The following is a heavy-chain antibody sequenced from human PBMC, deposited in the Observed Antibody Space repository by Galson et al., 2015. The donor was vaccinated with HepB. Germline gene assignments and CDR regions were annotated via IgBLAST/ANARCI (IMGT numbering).Heavy chain of an antibody. CDR3: VRETQYFDWLLHASFFDF. CDR2: INQDGREA. J-gene: IGHJ4*02. V-gene: IGHV3-7*03. D-gene: IGHD3-9*01. CDR1: GFTLSSFW. Sequence: SLRLSCAVSGFTLSSFWMTWVRQAPGKGLEWVANINQDGREANYVDSLKGRFTVSRDNSKNSLYLQMNSLRAEDTAVYYCVRETQYFDWLLHASFFDFWGQGTLVTVSS.